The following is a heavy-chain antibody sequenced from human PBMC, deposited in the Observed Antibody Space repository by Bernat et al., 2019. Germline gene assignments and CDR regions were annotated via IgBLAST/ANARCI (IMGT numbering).Heavy chain of an antibody. D-gene: IGHD3-9*01. V-gene: IGHV1-2*04. CDR3: ARAYYDILTGYYKAACDI. CDR1: GYTFTGYY. Sequence: QVQLVQSGAEVKKPGASVKVSCKASGYTFTGYYMHWVRQAPGQGLEWMGWINPNSGGTNYAQKFQGWVTMTRDTSISTAYMELSRLRSDDTAVYYCARAYYDILTGYYKAACDIWGQGTMVTVSS. CDR2: INPNSGGT. J-gene: IGHJ3*02.